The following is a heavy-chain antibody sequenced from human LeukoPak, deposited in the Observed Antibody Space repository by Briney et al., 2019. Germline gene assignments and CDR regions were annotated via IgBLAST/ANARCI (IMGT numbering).Heavy chain of an antibody. CDR1: GYTFTGYY. Sequence: ASVKVSCKASGYTFTGYYMHWVRQAPGQGLEWMGWINPNSGGTNYAQKFQGRVTMTRDTSISTAYMELSRLRSDDTAVYYCARAKPLIAAAGTLGYWGQGTLVTVSS. J-gene: IGHJ4*02. D-gene: IGHD6-13*01. V-gene: IGHV1-2*02. CDR3: ARAKPLIAAAGTLGY. CDR2: INPNSGGT.